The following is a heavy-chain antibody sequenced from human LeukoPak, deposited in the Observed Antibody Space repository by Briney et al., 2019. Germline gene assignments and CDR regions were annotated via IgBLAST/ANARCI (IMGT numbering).Heavy chain of an antibody. V-gene: IGHV3-30*18. CDR3: AKDRERYCSGGSCYLFDY. J-gene: IGHJ4*02. CDR2: ISYDGSNK. CDR1: GFTFSSYG. Sequence: PGRSLRLTCAASGFTFSSYGMHWVRQAPGKGLEWVAVISYDGSNKYYADSLKGRFTISRDNSKNTLYLQMNSLRAEDTAVYYCAKDRERYCSGGSCYLFDYWGQGTLVTVSS. D-gene: IGHD2-15*01.